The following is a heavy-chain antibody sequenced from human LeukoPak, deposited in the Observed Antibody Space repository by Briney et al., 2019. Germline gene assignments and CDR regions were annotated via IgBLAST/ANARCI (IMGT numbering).Heavy chain of an antibody. Sequence: NPGGSLRLSCAASGFTFSSYSMNWVRQAPGKGLEWVSSISSSSSYIYYADSVKGRFTISRDNAKNSLYLQMNSLRAEDTAVYYCARDQSNGPRGAFDIWGQGTMVTVSS. V-gene: IGHV3-21*01. D-gene: IGHD1-1*01. CDR1: GFTFSSYS. CDR3: ARDQSNGPRGAFDI. J-gene: IGHJ3*02. CDR2: ISSSSSYI.